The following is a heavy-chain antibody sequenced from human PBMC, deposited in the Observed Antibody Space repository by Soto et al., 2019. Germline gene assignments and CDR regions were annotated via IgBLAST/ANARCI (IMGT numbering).Heavy chain of an antibody. D-gene: IGHD2-21*01. Sequence: ESGGGVVPPGRSLRLSCAASGISFKKYTMHWVRQAPGKGLERVAGILSDGKKKYYADSVQGRFTISRDNSKNTLYVQMNSLRPDDTALYYCARDDADHIDYWGQGTLVTVSS. CDR1: GISFKKYT. CDR3: ARDDADHIDY. V-gene: IGHV3-30*04. J-gene: IGHJ4*02. CDR2: ILSDGKKK.